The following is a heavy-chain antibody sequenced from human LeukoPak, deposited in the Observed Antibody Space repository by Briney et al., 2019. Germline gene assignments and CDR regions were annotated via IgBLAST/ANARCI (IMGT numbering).Heavy chain of an antibody. J-gene: IGHJ6*02. Sequence: GRSLRLSCAASGFTFRNYYMHWVRQAPGKGLEWVAVISLDGNNEYYADSVKGRFSLSRDNSMNTLYLQLNSLRTEDTAMYYCARDAGFLDLYYHYGMDVWGQGTTVTVSS. CDR1: GFTFRNYY. V-gene: IGHV3-30-3*01. D-gene: IGHD3/OR15-3a*01. CDR3: ARDAGFLDLYYHYGMDV. CDR2: ISLDGNNE.